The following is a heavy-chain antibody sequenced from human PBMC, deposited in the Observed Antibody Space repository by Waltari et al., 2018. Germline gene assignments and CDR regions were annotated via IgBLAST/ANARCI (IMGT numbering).Heavy chain of an antibody. CDR2: IYYRANT. V-gene: IGHV4-30-4*01. Sequence: QVQLQESGPGLVKPSQTLSLTCTVSGVSIRSRVYYWSWIRQPPGKGLEWVGYIYYRANTYYNPSLKGRVTISVDTSKNQFSLRLTSVTAADTAVYYCARVIAVTGTGGMDVWGQGTTVTVSS. D-gene: IGHD6-19*01. J-gene: IGHJ6*02. CDR1: GVSIRSRVYY. CDR3: ARVIAVTGTGGMDV.